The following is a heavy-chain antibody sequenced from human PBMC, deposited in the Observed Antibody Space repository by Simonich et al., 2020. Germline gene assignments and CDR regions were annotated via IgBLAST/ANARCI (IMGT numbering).Heavy chain of an antibody. V-gene: IGHV3-33*01. D-gene: IGHD2-15*01. Sequence: QVQLVESGGGVVQPGRSLRLSCAASGFTFSSYGMHWVRQAPGKGLGWGAVILYDGSNKYYADSVKGRFTIARYNSKNTLYLQMNSLRAEDTAVYYCARDRYCSGGSCYYFDYWGQGTLVTVSS. J-gene: IGHJ4*02. CDR2: ILYDGSNK. CDR3: ARDRYCSGGSCYYFDY. CDR1: GFTFSSYG.